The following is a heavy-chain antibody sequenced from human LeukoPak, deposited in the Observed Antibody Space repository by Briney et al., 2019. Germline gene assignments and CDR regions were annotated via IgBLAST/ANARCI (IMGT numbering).Heavy chain of an antibody. J-gene: IGHJ5*02. V-gene: IGHV3-11*04. CDR2: ISSSGSTI. CDR3: ATEDDYGDYVSWFDP. D-gene: IGHD4-17*01. Sequence: GGSLRLSCEASGFTFSDYYMSWIRQAPGKGLEWVSYISSSGSTIYYADSVKGRFTISRDNAKNSLYLQMNSLRAEDTAVYYCATEDDYGDYVSWFDPWGQGTLVTVSS. CDR1: GFTFSDYY.